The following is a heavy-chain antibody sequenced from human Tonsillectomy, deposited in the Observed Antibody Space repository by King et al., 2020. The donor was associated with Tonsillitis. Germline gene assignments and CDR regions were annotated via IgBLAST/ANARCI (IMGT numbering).Heavy chain of an antibody. Sequence: VQLVESGGGLVQPGGSLRLSCAASGFTFSSFNMNWVRQVPGKGLESVSFICPNSKTVYYADSVKGRFTISRDNAKNSLSLQMNSLRAEDTAVYYCATSLIRGQGTLVTVSS. J-gene: IGHJ1*01. D-gene: IGHD3-10*01. CDR1: GFTFSSFN. CDR2: ICPNSKTV. V-gene: IGHV3-48*01. CDR3: ATSLI.